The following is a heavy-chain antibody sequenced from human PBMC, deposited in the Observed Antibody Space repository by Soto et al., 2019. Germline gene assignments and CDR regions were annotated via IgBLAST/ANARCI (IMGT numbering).Heavy chain of an antibody. CDR3: ARAVRTLSPGSSLWRGFDP. Sequence: ASVKVSCKASGYTFTSYGISWVRQAPGQGLEWMGWISAYNGNTNYAQKLQGRVTMTTNTSTSTAYMELRSLRSDDTAVYYCARAVRTLSPGSSLWRGFDPWGQGTLVTVSS. CDR1: GYTFTSYG. J-gene: IGHJ5*02. V-gene: IGHV1-18*01. D-gene: IGHD3-10*01. CDR2: ISAYNGNT.